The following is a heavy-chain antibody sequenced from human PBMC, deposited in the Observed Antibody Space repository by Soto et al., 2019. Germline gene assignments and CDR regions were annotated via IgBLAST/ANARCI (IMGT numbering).Heavy chain of an antibody. CDR3: ARAKDIGLYYPFDY. CDR1: EFTFSSYS. J-gene: IGHJ4*02. CDR2: ISTRSNSI. D-gene: IGHD3-22*01. V-gene: IGHV3-48*02. Sequence: PGVSLRLSCAASEFTFSSYSMNWVRQAPGKGLEWVSYISTRSNSIYYADSVKGRFTVSRDNAKNSLFLQMNSLRDEDTAVYFCARAKDIGLYYPFDYWGQGTLVTVSS.